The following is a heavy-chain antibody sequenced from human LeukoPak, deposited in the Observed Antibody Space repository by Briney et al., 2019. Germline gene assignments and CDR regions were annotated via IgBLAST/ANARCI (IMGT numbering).Heavy chain of an antibody. Sequence: GGSLRLSCAASGFTLSSYAMSWVRQAPGKGLEWVSAISGSGGSTYYAGSVKGRFTISRDNSKNTLYLQMNSLRAKDTAVYYCAKDGGSGYSYGHNYWGQGTLVTVSS. D-gene: IGHD5-18*01. CDR1: GFTLSSYA. CDR2: ISGSGGST. J-gene: IGHJ4*02. CDR3: AKDGGSGYSYGHNY. V-gene: IGHV3-23*01.